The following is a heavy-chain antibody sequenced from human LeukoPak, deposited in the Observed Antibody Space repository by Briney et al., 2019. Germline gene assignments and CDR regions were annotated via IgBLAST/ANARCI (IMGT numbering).Heavy chain of an antibody. CDR1: GFTFSSYA. J-gene: IGHJ5*02. CDR2: IYHSGST. V-gene: IGHV4-30-2*01. D-gene: IGHD6-13*01. Sequence: LRLSCAASGFTFSSYAMHWVRQAPGKGLEWIGYIYHSGSTYYNPSLKSRVTISVDRSKNQFSLKLSSVTAADTAVYYCARDLRGRFDPWGQGTLVTVSS. CDR3: ARDLRGRFDP.